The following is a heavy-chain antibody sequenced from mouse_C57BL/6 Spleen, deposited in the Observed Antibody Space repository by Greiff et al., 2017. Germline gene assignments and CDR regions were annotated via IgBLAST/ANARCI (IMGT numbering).Heavy chain of an antibody. CDR1: GYTFTSYW. V-gene: IGHV1-64*01. CDR3: ARQGDSKNWYFDV. J-gene: IGHJ1*03. D-gene: IGHD2-5*01. CDR2: IHPNSGST. Sequence: QVQLQQPGAELVKPGASVKLSCKASGYTFTSYWMHWVKQRPGQGLEWIGMIHPNSGSTNYNEKFKSKATLTVDKSSSTAYMQLSSLTSEDSAVYYWARQGDSKNWYFDVWGTGTTVTVSS.